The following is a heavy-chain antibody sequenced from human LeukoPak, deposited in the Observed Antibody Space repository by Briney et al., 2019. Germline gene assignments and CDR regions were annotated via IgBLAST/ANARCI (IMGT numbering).Heavy chain of an antibody. CDR1: GYSFTSYW. V-gene: IGHV5-51*01. CDR3: ATSVSAYCYYYGMDV. D-gene: IGHD3-16*01. Sequence: GESLKISCKGSGYSFTSYWIGWVRQMPGKGLEWMGVIYPGDSDTRYSPSFQGQVTISADKSISTAYLQWSSLRASDTAMYYCATSVSAYCYYYGMDVWGQGTTVTVSS. CDR2: IYPGDSDT. J-gene: IGHJ6*02.